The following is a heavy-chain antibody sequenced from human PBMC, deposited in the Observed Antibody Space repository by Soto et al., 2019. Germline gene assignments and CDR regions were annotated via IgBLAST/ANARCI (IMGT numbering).Heavy chain of an antibody. J-gene: IGHJ3*02. CDR1: GFTFSDYY. V-gene: IGHV3-11*01. CDR2: ISSSGSTI. CDR3: ARAAYSSWYLVGAFDI. D-gene: IGHD6-13*01. Sequence: GGSLRLSCAASGFTFSDYYMSWIRQAPGKGLEWVSYISSSGSTIYYADSVKGRFTISRDNAKNSLYLQMNSLRAEDTAVYYCARAAYSSWYLVGAFDIWGQGTMVTVS.